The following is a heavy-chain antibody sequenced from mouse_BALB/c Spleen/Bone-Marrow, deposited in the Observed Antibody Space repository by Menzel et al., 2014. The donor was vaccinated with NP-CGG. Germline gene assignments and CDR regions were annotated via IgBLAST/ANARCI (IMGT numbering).Heavy chain of an antibody. Sequence: EVQLMESGGGLVQPGGSLKLSCAASGFTFSSYTMSWVRQTPEKRLEWVATISSGGSYTYYPDSVKGRFTISRDNAKNPLYPQMSSRKSEDTAMYYYTRGDRDEGYYYAMDYWGQGTPVTVSS. D-gene: IGHD2-14*01. CDR2: ISSGGSYT. V-gene: IGHV5-6-4*01. CDR1: GFTFSSYT. CDR3: TRGDRDEGYYYAMDY. J-gene: IGHJ4*01.